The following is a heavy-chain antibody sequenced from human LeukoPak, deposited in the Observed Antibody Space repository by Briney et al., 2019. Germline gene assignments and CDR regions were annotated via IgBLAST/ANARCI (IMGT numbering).Heavy chain of an antibody. V-gene: IGHV1-2*02. D-gene: IGHD3-3*01. CDR3: ARGYDPPPYYYYYGMDV. Sequence: ASVKVSCKASGYTLTGYYMHWVRQAPGQGLEWMGWINPNSGGTNYAQKFQGRVTTTRDTSISTAYMELSRLRSDDTAVYYCARGYDPPPYYYYYGMDVWGQGTTVTVSS. J-gene: IGHJ6*02. CDR1: GYTLTGYY. CDR2: INPNSGGT.